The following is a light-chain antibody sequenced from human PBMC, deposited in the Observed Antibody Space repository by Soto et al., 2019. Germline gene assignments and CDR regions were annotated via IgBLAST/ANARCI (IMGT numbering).Light chain of an antibody. Sequence: QSVLTQPPSVSEAPRQRVTISCSGSSSNIGNNAVNWYQQLPGKAPKLLIYYDDLLPSGVSDRFSGSKSGTSASLAISGLQSEDEADYYGAAGNDSLKGGVFGGGTKLTVL. J-gene: IGLJ2*01. CDR3: AAGNDSLKGGV. V-gene: IGLV1-36*01. CDR2: YDD. CDR1: SSNIGNNA.